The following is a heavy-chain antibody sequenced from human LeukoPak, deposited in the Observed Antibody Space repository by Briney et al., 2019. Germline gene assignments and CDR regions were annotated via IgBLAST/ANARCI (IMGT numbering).Heavy chain of an antibody. V-gene: IGHV3-53*01. Sequence: GGSLRLSCTVCGFTVSSNSMSWVRQAPGKGLEWVSFIYSDNTHYSDSVKGRFTISRDNSKNTLYLQMNSPRAEDTAVYYCARRAGAYSHPYDYWGQGTLVTVSS. D-gene: IGHD4/OR15-4a*01. CDR2: IYSDNT. CDR1: GFTVSSNS. CDR3: ARRAGAYSHPYDY. J-gene: IGHJ4*02.